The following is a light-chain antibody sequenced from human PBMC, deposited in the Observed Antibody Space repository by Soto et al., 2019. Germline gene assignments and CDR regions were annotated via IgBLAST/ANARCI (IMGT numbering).Light chain of an antibody. CDR2: EVN. Sequence: QSVLTQPASLSGSPGQSITISCTGTSSDISAYDYVSWLQQHPGKAPKLMISEVNNRPSGVSNRFSGSKSGNTAYLTISALQLEDEAEYFCFASTTTSTQVFGTGTKGTVL. CDR1: SSDISAYDY. V-gene: IGLV2-14*01. CDR3: FASTTTSTQV. J-gene: IGLJ1*01.